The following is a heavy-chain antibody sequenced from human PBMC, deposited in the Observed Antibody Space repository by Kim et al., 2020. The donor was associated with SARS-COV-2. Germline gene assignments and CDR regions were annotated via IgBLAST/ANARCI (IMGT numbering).Heavy chain of an antibody. J-gene: IGHJ4*02. CDR2: IYYSGST. CDR1: GASISSSIYY. CDR3: ARRPSSFRATEYYFDY. Sequence: SETLSLTCTVSGASISSSIYYWGWIRQPPGKGLEWIGSIYYSGSTYYNPSLKSRVTISVDTSKNQFSLKLSSVTAADTAVYYCARRPSSFRATEYYFDYWGQGTLVTVSS. V-gene: IGHV4-39*01. D-gene: IGHD6-13*01.